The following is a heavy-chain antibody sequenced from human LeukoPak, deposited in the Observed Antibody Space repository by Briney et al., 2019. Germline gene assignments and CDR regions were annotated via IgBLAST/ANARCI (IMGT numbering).Heavy chain of an antibody. Sequence: PGGSLRLSCAASGFTFSKAWMNWVRQAPGKGLEWVGRIRSKTDGETTDYAAPVKGRFTVSRDDSKNTLYLQMNSLKTEDTAMYYCRGTYYDSGSRPFDYWGQGTLVTVSS. J-gene: IGHJ4*02. V-gene: IGHV3-15*01. D-gene: IGHD3-10*01. CDR3: RGTYYDSGSRPFDY. CDR1: GFTFSKAW. CDR2: IRSKTDGETT.